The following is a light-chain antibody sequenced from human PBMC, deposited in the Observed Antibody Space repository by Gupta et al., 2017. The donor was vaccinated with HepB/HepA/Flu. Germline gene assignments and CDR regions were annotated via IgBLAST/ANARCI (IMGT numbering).Light chain of an antibody. CDR2: FGS. CDR1: QSLLQSNGYNY. CDR3: METLQSPYT. V-gene: IGKV2-28*01. J-gene: IGKJ2*01. Sequence: DIVLTQSPLSLSVSPGEPASISCRSSQSLLQSNGYNYLDWYLQKPGQSPQLLIFFGSSRASWVSDRFSGTGSATDFTLEINRVEAEDVGVYYCMETLQSPYTFGQGTRLEIK.